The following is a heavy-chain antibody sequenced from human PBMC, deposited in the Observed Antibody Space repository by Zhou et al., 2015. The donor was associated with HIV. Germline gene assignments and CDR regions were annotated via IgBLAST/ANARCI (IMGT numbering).Heavy chain of an antibody. D-gene: IGHD5-18*01. CDR2: IIPIFGTA. CDR3: AREVDTAMVSATNGYGMDV. CDR1: GGTFSSYA. J-gene: IGHJ6*02. Sequence: QVQLVQSGAEVKKPGSSVKVSCKASGGTFSSYAISWVRQAPGQGLEWMGGIIPIFGTANYAQKFQGRVTITADESTSTAYMELSSLRSEDTAVYYCAREVDTAMVSATNGYGMDVWGQGTTVTVSS. V-gene: IGHV1-69*12.